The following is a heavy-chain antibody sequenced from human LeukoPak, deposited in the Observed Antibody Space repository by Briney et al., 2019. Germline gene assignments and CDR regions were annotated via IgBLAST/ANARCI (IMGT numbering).Heavy chain of an antibody. CDR3: ARDAGSSGYYY. V-gene: IGHV4-59*01. J-gene: IGHJ4*02. D-gene: IGHD3-22*01. CDR2: IYYSGST. Sequence: PSETLSLTCTVSGGSISSYYWSWIRQPPGKGLEWIGYIYYSGSTNYNPSLKSRVTISVDTSKNQFSLKLSSVTAADTAVYYCARDAGSSGYYYWGQGTLVTVSS. CDR1: GGSISSYY.